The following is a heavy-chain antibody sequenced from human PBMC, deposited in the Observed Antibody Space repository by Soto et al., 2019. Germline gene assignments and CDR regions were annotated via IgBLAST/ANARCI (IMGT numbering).Heavy chain of an antibody. CDR1: GYTLTELS. V-gene: IGHV1-24*01. CDR3: AALTPATVTFPYYYYMDV. J-gene: IGHJ6*03. Sequence: ASVKVSCKVSGYTLTELSMHWVRQAPGKGLEWMGGFDPEDGETIYAQKFQGRVTMTEDTSTDTAYMELSSLRSEDTAVYYCAALTPATVTFPYYYYMDVWGKGTTVTVSS. CDR2: FDPEDGET. D-gene: IGHD4-17*01.